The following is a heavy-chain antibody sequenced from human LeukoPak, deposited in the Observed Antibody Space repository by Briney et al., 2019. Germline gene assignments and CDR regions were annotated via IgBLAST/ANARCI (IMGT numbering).Heavy chain of an antibody. D-gene: IGHD3-3*01. CDR1: GFTFSTSW. J-gene: IGHJ4*02. CDR3: AHTVWSGNYFDY. V-gene: IGHV3-74*01. Sequence: GGSLRLSCAASGFTFSTSWMHWVRQVPGKGLVWLSLINSDGRSTDYADSVKGRFTISRDNTRNTLYLQMNSLRADDTAMYYCAHTVWSGNYFDYWGQGTLVTVSS. CDR2: INSDGRST.